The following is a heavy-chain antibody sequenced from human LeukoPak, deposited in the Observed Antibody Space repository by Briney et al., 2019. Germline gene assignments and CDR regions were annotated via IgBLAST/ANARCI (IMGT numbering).Heavy chain of an antibody. CDR3: ARGGGVGATEY. CDR2: IIPIFGTA. D-gene: IGHD1-26*01. CDR1: GYTFTTYG. J-gene: IGHJ4*02. V-gene: IGHV1-69*13. Sequence: GASVKVSCKASGYTFTTYGISWVRQAPGQGLEWMGGIIPIFGTANYAQKFQGRVTITADESTSTAYMELSSLRSEDTAVYYCARGGGVGATEYWGQGTLVTVSS.